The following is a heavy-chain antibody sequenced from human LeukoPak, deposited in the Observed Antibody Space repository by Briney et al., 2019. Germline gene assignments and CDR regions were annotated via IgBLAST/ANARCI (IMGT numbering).Heavy chain of an antibody. J-gene: IGHJ4*02. CDR3: ARDRYGYFAPDY. CDR1: GFTFSSFW. CDR2: IKQDGSEK. V-gene: IGHV3-7*01. Sequence: GGSLRLSCAASGFTFSSFWMSWVRQAPGKGLAWVANIKQDGSEKYFVDSVKGRFTISRDNAKNSLYLQMNSLRAEDTAVYYCARDRYGYFAPDYWGQGTLVTVSS. D-gene: IGHD5-18*01.